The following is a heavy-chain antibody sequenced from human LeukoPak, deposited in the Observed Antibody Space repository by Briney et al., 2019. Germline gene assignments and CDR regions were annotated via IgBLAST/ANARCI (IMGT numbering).Heavy chain of an antibody. Sequence: PGGSLRLSCAASGFTFDDYAMHWVRQAPGKGLEWASGISWNSGSIGYADSVKGRFTISRDNAKNSLYLQMNSLRAEDTALYYCAKDVGYSYGSGFFDYWGQGTLVTVSS. CDR3: AKDVGYSYGSGFFDY. D-gene: IGHD5-18*01. CDR1: GFTFDDYA. V-gene: IGHV3-9*01. J-gene: IGHJ4*02. CDR2: ISWNSGSI.